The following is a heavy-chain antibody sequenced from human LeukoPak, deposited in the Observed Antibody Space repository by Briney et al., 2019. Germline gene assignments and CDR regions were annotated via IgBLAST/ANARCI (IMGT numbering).Heavy chain of an antibody. J-gene: IGHJ4*02. D-gene: IGHD6-13*01. CDR1: GGSISSGGYY. CDR3: ARGVAAAGTADY. CDR2: IYYNGST. Sequence: SETLSLTCTVSGGSISSGGYYWSWIRQRPGKGLEWIGYIYYNGSTYYNPSLKSRVTISADTSKNQFSLKLSSVTAADTAVYYCARGVAAAGTADYWGQGTLVTVSS. V-gene: IGHV4-31*03.